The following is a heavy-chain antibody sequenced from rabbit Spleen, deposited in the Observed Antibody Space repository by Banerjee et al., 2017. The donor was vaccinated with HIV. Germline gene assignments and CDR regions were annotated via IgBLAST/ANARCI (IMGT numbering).Heavy chain of an antibody. Sequence: QSLEESGGDMVKPGASLTLTCTASGFSFSNSYYICWVRQAPGKGPEWIGCIYPDGSGSTASASWAKGRFTISKTSSTTVTLQMTSLTAADTATYFCARGSAAMTIVITGYYLNLWGPGTLVTVS. J-gene: IGHJ4*01. CDR1: GFSFSNSYY. CDR3: ARGSAAMTIVITGYYLNL. V-gene: IGHV1S40*01. D-gene: IGHD2-1*01. CDR2: IYPDGSGST.